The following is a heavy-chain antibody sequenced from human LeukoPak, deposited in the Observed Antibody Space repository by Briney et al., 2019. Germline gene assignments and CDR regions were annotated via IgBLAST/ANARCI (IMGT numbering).Heavy chain of an antibody. CDR3: ATRRMTTVTTGNWFDP. CDR1: GYTLTELS. J-gene: IGHJ5*02. CDR2: FDPEDGET. Sequence: ASVKVSCKVSGYTLTELSMHWVRQAPGKGLEWMGGFDPEDGETIYAQKFQGRVTMTEDTSTDTAYMELNSLRSEDTAVYYCATRRMTTVTTGNWFDPWGQGTLVTVSS. V-gene: IGHV1-24*01. D-gene: IGHD4-11*01.